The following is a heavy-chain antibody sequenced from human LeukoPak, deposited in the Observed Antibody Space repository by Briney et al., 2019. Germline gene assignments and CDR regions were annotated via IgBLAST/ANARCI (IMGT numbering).Heavy chain of an antibody. CDR2: IRYDGSDK. J-gene: IGHJ4*02. CDR1: GFTFSSYG. D-gene: IGHD2-2*01. V-gene: IGHV3-30*02. Sequence: GGSLRLSCAASGFTFSSYGMHWVRQAPGKGLEWVAFIRYDGSDKYYADSVKGRFILSRDNSKNTLYLQMNSLRGDDTAVYYCARDRFSSTSYCLESWGQGTLVTVSS. CDR3: ARDRFSSTSYCLES.